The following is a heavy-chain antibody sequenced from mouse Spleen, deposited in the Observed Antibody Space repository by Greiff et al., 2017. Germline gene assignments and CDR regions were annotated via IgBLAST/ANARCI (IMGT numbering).Heavy chain of an antibody. Sequence: VKLMESGPELVKPGASVKISCKASGYAFSSSWMNWVKQRPGKGLEWIGRIYPGDGDTNYNGKFKGKATLTADKSSSTAYMQLSSLTSEDSAVYFCARFYYDYDWYFDVWGAGTTVTVSS. D-gene: IGHD2-4*01. J-gene: IGHJ1*01. CDR3: ARFYYDYDWYFDV. V-gene: IGHV1-82*01. CDR2: IYPGDGDT. CDR1: GYAFSSSW.